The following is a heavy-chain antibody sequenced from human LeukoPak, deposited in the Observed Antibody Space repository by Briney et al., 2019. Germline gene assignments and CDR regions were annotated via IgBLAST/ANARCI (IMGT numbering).Heavy chain of an antibody. Sequence: ASVKVSCKASGYTFTSYAMNWVRQAPGQGLEWMGWINTNTGDPTYAQGFTGRFVFSLDTSVSTAYLQISSLKAEDTAVYYCARDHTTWGAVAGLDYWGQGTLVTVSS. V-gene: IGHV7-4-1*02. D-gene: IGHD6-19*01. CDR2: INTNTGDP. J-gene: IGHJ4*02. CDR3: ARDHTTWGAVAGLDY. CDR1: GYTFTSYA.